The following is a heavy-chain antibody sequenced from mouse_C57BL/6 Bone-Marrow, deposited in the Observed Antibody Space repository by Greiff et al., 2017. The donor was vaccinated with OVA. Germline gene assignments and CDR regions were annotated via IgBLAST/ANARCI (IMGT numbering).Heavy chain of an antibody. J-gene: IGHJ2*01. CDR2: IDPENGDT. V-gene: IGHV14-4*01. CDR1: GFNIKDDY. CDR3: TTPAYYSNGDYFDY. Sequence: VHVKQSGAELVRPGASVKLSCTASGFNIKDDYMHWVKQRPEQGLEWIGWIDPENGDTEYASKFQGKATITADTSSNTAYLQLSSLTSEDTAVYYCTTPAYYSNGDYFDYWGQGTTLTVSS. D-gene: IGHD2-5*01.